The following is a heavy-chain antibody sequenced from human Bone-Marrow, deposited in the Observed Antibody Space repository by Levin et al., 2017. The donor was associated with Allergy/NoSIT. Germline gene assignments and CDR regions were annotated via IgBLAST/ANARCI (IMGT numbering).Heavy chain of an antibody. Sequence: SQTLSLTCTVSGGSISGYYWSWVRQPPGKGLEWVGHIFYSGSTKYNPSLKSRVTISINTSKNQFSLNLTSVTAADTAFYYCARSVAGEFDYWGQGTLVTVSS. V-gene: IGHV4-59*01. CDR1: GGSISGYY. D-gene: IGHD3-10*01. CDR2: IFYSGST. CDR3: ARSVAGEFDY. J-gene: IGHJ4*02.